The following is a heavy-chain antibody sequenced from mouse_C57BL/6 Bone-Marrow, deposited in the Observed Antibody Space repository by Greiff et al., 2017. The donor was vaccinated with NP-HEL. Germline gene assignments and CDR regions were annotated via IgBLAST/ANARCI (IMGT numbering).Heavy chain of an antibody. CDR3: AVYLSYAMDY. D-gene: IGHD5-1*01. J-gene: IGHJ4*01. CDR2: IWRGGST. CDR1: GFSLTSYG. Sequence: VQLQQSGPGLVQPSQSLSITCTVSGFSLTSYGVHWVRQSPGKGLEWLGVIWRGGSTDYNAAIMSRLSITKDNSTSQVFFKMNSLQADDTAIYYCAVYLSYAMDYWGQGTSVTVSS. V-gene: IGHV2-5*01.